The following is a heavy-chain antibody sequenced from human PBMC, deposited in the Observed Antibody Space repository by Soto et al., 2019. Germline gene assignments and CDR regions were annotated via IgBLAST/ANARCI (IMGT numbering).Heavy chain of an antibody. CDR2: IYYTGST. J-gene: IGHJ6*02. CDR1: GGSISSSY. V-gene: IGHV4-59*01. D-gene: IGHD3-10*01. CDR3: AREFWFEDLSGGYYQYAMDV. Sequence: SETLSLTCTVSGGSISSSYWSWVRQPPGKELEWIGYIYYTGSTYYSPSLRSRVIISLDASRTQFSLKLNSVTTADTAVYYCAREFWFEDLSGGYYQYAMDVWGQGTTVTVSS.